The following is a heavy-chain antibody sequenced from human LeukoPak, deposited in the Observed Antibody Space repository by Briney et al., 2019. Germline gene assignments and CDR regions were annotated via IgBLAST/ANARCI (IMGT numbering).Heavy chain of an antibody. CDR3: AIVCPSCPLDAFDI. CDR2: FVLIFGAA. V-gene: IGHV1-69*01. Sequence: SVKLSCKASGGTFSSYAISLVRQAPGQGLEWMGGFVLIFGAATYAQKFQGRVAFTSDESTSTASMELRSLRSEDTAVYYCAIVCPSCPLDAFDIWGQGTMVTVSS. D-gene: IGHD2-2*01. CDR1: GGTFSSYA. J-gene: IGHJ3*02.